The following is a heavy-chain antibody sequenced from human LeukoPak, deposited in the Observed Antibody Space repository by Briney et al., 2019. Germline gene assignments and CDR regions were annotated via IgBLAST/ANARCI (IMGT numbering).Heavy chain of an antibody. V-gene: IGHV3-23*01. Sequence: GGSLRLSCAGSGFTFSTSAMSWVRQAPGKGLESVSGISASADSTDYADSVKGRFTISRDNSNNMLYLQMNSLRAGDTALYYCARMTLYGYTYGRLDYWGQGTLVTVSS. J-gene: IGHJ4*02. D-gene: IGHD5-18*01. CDR1: GFTFSTSA. CDR3: ARMTLYGYTYGRLDY. CDR2: ISASADST.